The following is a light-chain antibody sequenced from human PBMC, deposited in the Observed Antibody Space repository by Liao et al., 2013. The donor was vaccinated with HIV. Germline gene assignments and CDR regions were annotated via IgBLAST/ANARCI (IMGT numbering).Light chain of an antibody. V-gene: IGLV3-21*01. CDR3: QTWASSTYV. Sequence: SYVLTQPPSVSVAPGKTATITCGGNNIGSKNVHWYQQRPGQAPLLVIYYDTDRPSGIPERFAGSNSGNTATLTISGTQAMDEADYYCQTWASSTYVFGTGTKVTVL. J-gene: IGLJ1*01. CDR1: NIGSKN. CDR2: YDT.